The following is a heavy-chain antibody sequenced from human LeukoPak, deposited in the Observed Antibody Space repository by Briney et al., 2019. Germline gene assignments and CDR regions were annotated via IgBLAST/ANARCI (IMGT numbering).Heavy chain of an antibody. CDR2: IKQDGSEE. Sequence: GGSLRLSCAASGFTFSGYWMSWVRQAPGKGLEWVADIKQDGSEEYYVDSVKGRFTISRDNAKNSLYLQMNSLRAEDTAVYYCAKESSRTENYFDYWGQGTLVTVSS. V-gene: IGHV3-7*03. J-gene: IGHJ4*02. CDR3: AKESSRTENYFDY. D-gene: IGHD1-14*01. CDR1: GFTFSGYW.